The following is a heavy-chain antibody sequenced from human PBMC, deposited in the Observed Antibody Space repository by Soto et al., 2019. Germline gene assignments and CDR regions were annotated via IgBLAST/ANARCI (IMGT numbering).Heavy chain of an antibody. J-gene: IGHJ3*02. CDR2: ISWNSGSI. Sequence: GGSLRLSCAASGFPFGDYAMHWVRQAPGKGLEWVSGISWNSGSIGYADSVKGRFTISRDNAKNSLYLQMNSLRAEDTALYYCAKDISELEWLVPCAFDIWGQGTMVTVSS. V-gene: IGHV3-9*01. D-gene: IGHD6-19*01. CDR1: GFPFGDYA. CDR3: AKDISELEWLVPCAFDI.